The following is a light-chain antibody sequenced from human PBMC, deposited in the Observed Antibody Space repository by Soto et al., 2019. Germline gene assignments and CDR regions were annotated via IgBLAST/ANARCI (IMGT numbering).Light chain of an antibody. CDR3: HHYATDT. J-gene: IGKJ2*01. Sequence: EIVLTQSPGTLSLSPGERATLSCRASQSVSSSYLAWYQQKPGQAPRLIIYSTSSRATGIPDRFSGSGSGTDFTLTISRLEPEDLGVFYCHHYATDTFGQGTKLEI. CDR2: STS. V-gene: IGKV3-20*01. CDR1: QSVSSSY.